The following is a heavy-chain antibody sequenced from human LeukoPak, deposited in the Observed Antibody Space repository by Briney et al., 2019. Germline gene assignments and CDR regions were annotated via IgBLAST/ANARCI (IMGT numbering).Heavy chain of an antibody. D-gene: IGHD3-10*01. J-gene: IGHJ6*02. CDR3: ARLYGSGSYFADYYYGMDV. V-gene: IGHV4-39*01. CDR1: GGSISSSSYY. Sequence: PSETLSLTCTVSGGSISSSSYYWGWIRPPPGKELEWIGSIYYSGSTYYNPSLKSRVTISVGTSKNQFSLKLSSVTAADTAVYYCARLYGSGSYFADYYYGMDVWGQGTTVTVSS. CDR2: IYYSGST.